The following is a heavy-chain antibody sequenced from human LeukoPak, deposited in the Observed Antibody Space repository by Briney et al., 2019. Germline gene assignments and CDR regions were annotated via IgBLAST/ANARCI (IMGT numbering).Heavy chain of an antibody. CDR2: FIGSGGST. J-gene: IGHJ6*02. CDR3: AKDRRVVVAATHLGYYGMDV. D-gene: IGHD2-15*01. V-gene: IGHV3-23*01. CDR1: GFTFSSYA. Sequence: GGALRLSCAASGFTFSSYAMSWVRPAPGKGRGWVSAFIGSGGSTYYADAVKGRFTISRDNSKNTLYLQMNSLKAEDTAVYYCAKDRRVVVAATHLGYYGMDVWGQGTTVTVSS.